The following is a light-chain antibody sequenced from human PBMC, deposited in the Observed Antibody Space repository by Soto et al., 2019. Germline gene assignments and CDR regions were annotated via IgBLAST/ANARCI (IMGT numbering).Light chain of an antibody. Sequence: EIVLTQSPATLSSFPGDRVTLSCRASQYINTRLAWYQHRPGQSPRLLIYQTSLRAAGIPARFSASGSGTDLTLTISDVQPEDFALYYCHQSQSWPRTFGQGTKVDIK. CDR1: QYINTR. CDR2: QTS. V-gene: IGKV3-11*01. J-gene: IGKJ1*01. CDR3: HQSQSWPRT.